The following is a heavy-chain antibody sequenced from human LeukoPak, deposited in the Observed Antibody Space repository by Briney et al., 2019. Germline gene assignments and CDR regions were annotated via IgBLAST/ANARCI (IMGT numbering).Heavy chain of an antibody. D-gene: IGHD7-27*01. J-gene: IGHJ4*02. CDR1: GFTFSSYA. V-gene: IGHV3-64*01. CDR2: ISSNGGST. CDR3: ARESQTGVDY. Sequence: GGSLRLSCAASGFTFSSYAMHWVRQAPAKGLEYVSVISSNGGSTYYANSVKGRFTISRDNSKNTLNLQMGSLRADDMAVYYCARESQTGVDYWGQGTLVTVSS.